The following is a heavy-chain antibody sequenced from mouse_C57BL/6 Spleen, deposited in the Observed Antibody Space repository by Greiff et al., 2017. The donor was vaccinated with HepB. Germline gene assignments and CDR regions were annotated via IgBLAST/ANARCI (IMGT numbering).Heavy chain of an antibody. J-gene: IGHJ2*01. CDR3: GREGSCYGYDDFDY. D-gene: IGHD2-2*01. V-gene: IGHV5-4*01. CDR1: GFTFSSYA. CDR2: ISDGGSYT. Sequence: EVMLVESGGGLVKPGGSLKLSCAASGFTFSSYAMPWVRQTPEKRLEWVATISDGGSYTYYPDNVKGRITISRDNAKNNLYLQMSQLTSEDTAMYYCGREGSCYGYDDFDYWGQGTTLTVSS.